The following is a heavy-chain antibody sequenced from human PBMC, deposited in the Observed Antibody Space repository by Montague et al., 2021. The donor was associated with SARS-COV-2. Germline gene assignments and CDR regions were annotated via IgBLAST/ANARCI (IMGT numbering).Heavy chain of an antibody. CDR2: IYYSGSS. Sequence: SETLSLTCTVSGGSISSYYWSWIRQPPGKGLVLIGYIYYSGSSNYNPSLKSRVTISIDTSKNQFSLNLNSVSAADEAVYYCSSPGGYCSGGSCYYVYWGQGTLVTVPS. V-gene: IGHV4-59*01. J-gene: IGHJ4*02. D-gene: IGHD2-15*01. CDR1: GGSISSYY. CDR3: SSPGGYCSGGSCYYVY.